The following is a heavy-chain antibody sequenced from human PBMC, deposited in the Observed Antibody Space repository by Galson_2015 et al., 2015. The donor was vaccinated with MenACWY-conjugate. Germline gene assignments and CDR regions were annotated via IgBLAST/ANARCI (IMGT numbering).Heavy chain of an antibody. CDR3: ARGDSYEGYAFDI. J-gene: IGHJ3*02. V-gene: IGHV3-53*01. CDR1: GFPVSSNY. Sequence: SLRLSCAASGFPVSSNYMNWVRQAPGKGLEWVSVIYSGGSTDYADSVKGRFTISRDNPKNTLYLQMNGLRVEDTAVYYCARGDSYEGYAFDIWGQGTMVTVSS. CDR2: IYSGGST. D-gene: IGHD2-21*01.